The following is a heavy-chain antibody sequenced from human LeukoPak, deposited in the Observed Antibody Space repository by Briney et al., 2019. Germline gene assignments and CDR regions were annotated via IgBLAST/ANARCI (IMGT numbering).Heavy chain of an antibody. Sequence: GASVKVSCKASGYTFTSYGISWVRQAPGQGLEWMGWISAYNGNTNYAQKLQGRVTMTTDTSTSTAYMELRSLRSDDTAVYYCARAFPRITMIVVVNPDFDYWGQGTLVTVSS. CDR1: GYTFTSYG. D-gene: IGHD3-22*01. CDR3: ARAFPRITMIVVVNPDFDY. V-gene: IGHV1-18*01. CDR2: ISAYNGNT. J-gene: IGHJ4*02.